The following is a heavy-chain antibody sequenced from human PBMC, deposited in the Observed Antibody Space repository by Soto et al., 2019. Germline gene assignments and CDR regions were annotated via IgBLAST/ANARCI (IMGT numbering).Heavy chain of an antibody. V-gene: IGHV4-38-2*01. D-gene: IGHD3-9*01. CDR3: ARRRWHDILTGNWFDP. CDR1: GYSISSGYY. CDR2: IYHSGST. Sequence: SETLSLTCAVSGYSISSGYYWGWIRQPPGKGLEWIGSIYHSGSTYYNPSLKSRVTISVDTSKNQFSLKLSSVTAADTAVYYCARRRWHDILTGNWFDPWGQGTLVTVSS. J-gene: IGHJ5*02.